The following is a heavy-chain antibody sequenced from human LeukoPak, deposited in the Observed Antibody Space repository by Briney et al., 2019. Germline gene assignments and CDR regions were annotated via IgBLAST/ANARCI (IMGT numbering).Heavy chain of an antibody. V-gene: IGHV4-59*11. CDR3: ARVALLQFPYFDY. J-gene: IGHJ4*02. Sequence: SETLSLTCTVSGGSISSHYWSWIRQPPGKGLEWIGYIYYSGSTNYNPSLKSRVTISVDTSKNQFSLKLSSVTAADTAVYYCARVALLQFPYFDYWGQGTLVTVSS. D-gene: IGHD2-15*01. CDR2: IYYSGST. CDR1: GGSISSHY.